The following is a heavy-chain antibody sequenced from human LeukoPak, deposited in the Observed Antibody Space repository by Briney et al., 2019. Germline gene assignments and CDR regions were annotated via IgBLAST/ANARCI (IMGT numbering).Heavy chain of an antibody. CDR3: ARGMVSGTTLFFDY. V-gene: IGHV4-61*02. Sequence: SQTLSLTCPVAGGSISSDSDYWSWIRQPAGKGLEWIGRIYSGSTDYNPSLRSRLTISGDTSKNQFSLKLISVTAADTAVYYCARGMVSGTTLFFDYWGQGTLFTVSS. CDR1: GGSISSDSDY. J-gene: IGHJ4*02. CDR2: IYSGST. D-gene: IGHD1-1*01.